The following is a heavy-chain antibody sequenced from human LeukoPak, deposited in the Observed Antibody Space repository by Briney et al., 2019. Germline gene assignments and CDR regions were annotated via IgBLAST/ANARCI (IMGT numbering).Heavy chain of an antibody. CDR2: IYYSGTT. Sequence: SETLSLTCIVSGGSLNGPNCYWGWIRQPPGKGLEWIGTIYYSGTTYYNPSLKSRLTISVDTSKNQFSLKLTSVTAADAAVYYCARHDYFGTLNWFDPWGQGTLITVSS. V-gene: IGHV4-39*01. CDR1: GGSLNGPNCY. CDR3: ARHDYFGTLNWFDP. J-gene: IGHJ5*02. D-gene: IGHD3-10*01.